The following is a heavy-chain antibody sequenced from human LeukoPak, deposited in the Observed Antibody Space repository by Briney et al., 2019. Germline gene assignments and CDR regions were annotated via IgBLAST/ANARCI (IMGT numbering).Heavy chain of an antibody. D-gene: IGHD2-15*01. CDR1: GFTFSTYD. CDR3: AKRKGYRNWWSIDAFDI. V-gene: IGHV3-13*01. Sequence: VGSLSLSCAASGFTFSTYDMHWVRQATGKGLEWVSAIGTAGEIYDPGSVKGGFTIYRYNAKTSLYLQMNSLRAGDTALYYCAKRKGYRNWWSIDAFDIWGQGTMVTVSS. CDR2: IGTAGEI. J-gene: IGHJ3*02.